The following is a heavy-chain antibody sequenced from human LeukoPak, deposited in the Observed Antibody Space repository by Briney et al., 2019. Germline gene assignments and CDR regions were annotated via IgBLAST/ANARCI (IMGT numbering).Heavy chain of an antibody. J-gene: IGHJ4*02. V-gene: IGHV4-4*08. CDR3: VRDQRHSYGKYFDP. CDR1: GDALSTYY. D-gene: IGHD5-18*01. Sequence: SGTLFLTCSLSGDALSTYYWNWVRQTPGKGLEWIGHVTYETTAYNPSLKSRVTISLDTSKNEFSLQLRSVTAADTAVYFCVRDQRHSYGKYFDPWSQGILVSVSS. CDR2: VTYETT.